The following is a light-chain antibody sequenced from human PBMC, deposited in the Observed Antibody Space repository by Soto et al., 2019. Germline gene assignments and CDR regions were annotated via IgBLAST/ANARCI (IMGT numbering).Light chain of an antibody. CDR1: SSDVGTFSL. J-gene: IGLJ1*01. CDR2: EGN. Sequence: QSALTQPASVSGSPGQSITISCTGASSDVGTFSLVSWYQQHPGKAPKLIIYEGNKRPSGVSSRFSGFKSGDTVSLTVSGLQAEDEADYYCCSYATSSTYVLGTGTKVTVL. V-gene: IGLV2-23*01. CDR3: CSYATSSTYV.